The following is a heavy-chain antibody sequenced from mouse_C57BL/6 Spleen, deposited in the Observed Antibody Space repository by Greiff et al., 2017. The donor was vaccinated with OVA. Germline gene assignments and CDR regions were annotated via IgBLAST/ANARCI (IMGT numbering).Heavy chain of an antibody. CDR1: GYTFTSYW. D-gene: IGHD1-1*01. V-gene: IGHV1-55*01. CDR2: IYPGSGST. J-gene: IGHJ3*01. Sequence: QVQLQQPGAELVKPGASVKMSCKASGYTFTSYWITWVKQRPGQGLEWIGDIYPGSGSTKYNEKFKSKATLTVDTSSSTAYMQLSSLTSEDSAVYSCARGGTTVVATEGFAYWGQGTLVTVSA. CDR3: ARGGTTVVATEGFAY.